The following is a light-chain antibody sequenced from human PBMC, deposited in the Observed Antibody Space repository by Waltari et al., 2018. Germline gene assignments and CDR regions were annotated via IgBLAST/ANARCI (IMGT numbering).Light chain of an antibody. V-gene: IGLV1-47*01. J-gene: IGLJ2*01. CDR3: AAWDDSLSGVV. Sequence: QSVLTQPPSASGTPGQRVTISCSGSSSNIGNNYIYWSQQLPGTTPKLLIYRHNQRPSGVPDRFSGSKSGTSASLAISGLRSEDEADYYCAAWDDSLSGVVFGGGTKLTVL. CDR1: SSNIGNNY. CDR2: RHN.